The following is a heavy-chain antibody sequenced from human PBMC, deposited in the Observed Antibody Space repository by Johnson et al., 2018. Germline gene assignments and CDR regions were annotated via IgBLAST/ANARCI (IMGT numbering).Heavy chain of an antibody. CDR2: IYPGDSNT. CDR1: GYRFNTYW. CDR3: ARHLNIISYGFDAFGI. J-gene: IGHJ3*02. D-gene: IGHD5-18*01. Sequence: VQLVESGAEVKKPGESLKISCTGSGYRFNTYWVGWVRKMPGKGLEWMGVIYPGDSNTKYSPSFQGQVTISADKSTSTAYLQWSSLKASDTATYYWARHLNIISYGFDAFGIWGQGTMVTVSS. V-gene: IGHV5-51*01.